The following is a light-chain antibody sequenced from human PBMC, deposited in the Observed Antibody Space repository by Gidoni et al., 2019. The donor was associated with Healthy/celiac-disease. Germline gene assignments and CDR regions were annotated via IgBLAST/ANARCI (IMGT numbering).Light chain of an antibody. V-gene: IGKV3-20*01. CDR2: GAS. CDR3: QQYGSSPRT. Sequence: IVLTQSPGTLALSPGASATLSCRASQSVSSSYLARYQQKPGLAPRLLIYGASSRATGIPDRFSGSGSGTDFTLTISRLEPEDFAVYYCQQYGSSPRTFGQGTKVEIK. CDR1: QSVSSSY. J-gene: IGKJ1*01.